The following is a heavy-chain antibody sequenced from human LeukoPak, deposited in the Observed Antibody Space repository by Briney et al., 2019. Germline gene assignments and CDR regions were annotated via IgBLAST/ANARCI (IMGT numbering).Heavy chain of an antibody. CDR3: ARDLGYCSSTSCFTHDY. CDR1: GGTFSSYA. V-gene: IGHV1-69*13. J-gene: IGHJ4*02. CDR2: IIPIFGTA. Sequence: SVKVSCKASGGTFSSYAISWVRQAPGQGLEWMGGIIPIFGTANYAQKFQGRVTITADESTSTAYMELSSLRSEDTAVYYCARDLGYCSSTSCFTHDYWGQGTLVSVSS. D-gene: IGHD2-2*02.